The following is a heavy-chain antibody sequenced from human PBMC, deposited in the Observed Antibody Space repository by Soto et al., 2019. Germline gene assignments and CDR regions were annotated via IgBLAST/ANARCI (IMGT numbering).Heavy chain of an antibody. J-gene: IGHJ6*02. CDR1: GFTFSSYG. CDR3: AKRGEVIQLWPLMDV. CDR2: ISYDGSNK. D-gene: IGHD5-18*01. V-gene: IGHV3-30*18. Sequence: QVQLVESGGGVVQPGRSLRLSCAASGFTFSSYGMHWVRQAPGKGLEWVAVISYDGSNKYYADSVKGRFTISRDNSKNMLYLQMNSLRAEDTAVYYCAKRGEVIQLWPLMDVWGQGTTVTVSS.